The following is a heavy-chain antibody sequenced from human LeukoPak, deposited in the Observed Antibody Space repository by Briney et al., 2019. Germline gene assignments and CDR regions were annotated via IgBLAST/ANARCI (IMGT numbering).Heavy chain of an antibody. V-gene: IGHV4-4*07. J-gene: IGHJ3*02. CDR1: GGSISSYY. CDR2: IYASGST. D-gene: IGHD3-10*01. Sequence: SETLSLTCTVSGGSISSYYWSWIRQPAGKGLEWIGRIYASGSTNYNPSLESRVTMSVDTSKNQFSLMLTSVTAADTAVYYCARDVHGSGSYYTRHAFDIWGQGTMVTVSS. CDR3: ARDVHGSGSYYTRHAFDI.